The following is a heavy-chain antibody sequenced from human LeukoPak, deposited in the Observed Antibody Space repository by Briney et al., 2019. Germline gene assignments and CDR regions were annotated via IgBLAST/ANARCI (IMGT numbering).Heavy chain of an antibody. V-gene: IGHV4-30-2*01. Sequence: SETLSLTCAVSGGSISSGGYSWSWIRQPPGKGLEWIGYIYHSGSTYYNPSLKSRVTISVDRSKNQFSLKLSSVTAADTAVYYCARVRRYCSGGSCYPPIHNWFDPWGQGTLVTVSS. CDR2: IYHSGST. CDR3: ARVRRYCSGGSCYPPIHNWFDP. J-gene: IGHJ5*02. CDR1: GGSISSGGYS. D-gene: IGHD2-15*01.